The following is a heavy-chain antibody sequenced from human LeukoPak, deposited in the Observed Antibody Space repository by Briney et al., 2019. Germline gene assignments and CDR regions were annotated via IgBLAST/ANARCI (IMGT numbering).Heavy chain of an antibody. CDR2: ISGSGGST. V-gene: IGHV3-23*01. J-gene: IGHJ4*02. D-gene: IGHD6-6*01. CDR3: AKGGEYSSSSGTYYFDY. CDR1: GFTFSSYA. Sequence: GGSLRLSCAASGFTFSSYAMSWVRQAPGKGLEWVSAISGSGGSTYYADSVKGRFTISRDNSKNTLYLQMNSLRAEDTAVYYCAKGGEYSSSSGTYYFDYWGQGTLVTVSS.